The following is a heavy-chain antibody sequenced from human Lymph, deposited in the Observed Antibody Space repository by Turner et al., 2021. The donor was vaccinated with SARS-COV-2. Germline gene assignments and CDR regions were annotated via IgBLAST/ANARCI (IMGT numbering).Heavy chain of an antibody. J-gene: IGHJ4*02. Sequence: TFSSYAMSWVRQAPGKGLEWVSAISGSGGSTYYADSVKGRFTISRDNSKNTLYLQLNSLRAEDTAVYYCAREGYWSYFDYWGQGTLVTVSS. V-gene: IGHV3-23*01. D-gene: IGHD2-15*01. CDR2: ISGSGGST. CDR1: TFSSYA. CDR3: AREGYWSYFDY.